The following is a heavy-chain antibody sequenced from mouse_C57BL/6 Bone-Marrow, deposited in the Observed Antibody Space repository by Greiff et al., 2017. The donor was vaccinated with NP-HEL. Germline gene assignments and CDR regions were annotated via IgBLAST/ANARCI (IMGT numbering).Heavy chain of an antibody. CDR3: ARTYYYGSSHWYFDV. V-gene: IGHV1-81*01. J-gene: IGHJ1*03. D-gene: IGHD1-1*01. CDR1: GYTFTSYG. Sequence: QVQLQQSGAELARPGASVKLSCKASGYTFTSYGISWVKQRPGQGLEWIGEIYPRSGNTYYNEKFKGKATLTADKSSSTAYMELRSLTSEDSAVYFCARTYYYGSSHWYFDVWGTGTTVTVSS. CDR2: IYPRSGNT.